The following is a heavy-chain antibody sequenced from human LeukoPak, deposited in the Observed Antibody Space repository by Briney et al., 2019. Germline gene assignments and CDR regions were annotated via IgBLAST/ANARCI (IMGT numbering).Heavy chain of an antibody. J-gene: IGHJ4*02. V-gene: IGHV7-4-1*02. CDR3: ARITMTTYAENLFDY. Sequence: ASVKVSCKASGYTFTSYAMNWVRQAPGQGLEWMGWINTNTGNPTYAQGFTGRFVFSLDTSVSTAYLQISSLKAEDTAVYYCARITMTTYAENLFDYRGQGTLVTVSS. CDR2: INTNTGNP. CDR1: GYTFTSYA. D-gene: IGHD4-17*01.